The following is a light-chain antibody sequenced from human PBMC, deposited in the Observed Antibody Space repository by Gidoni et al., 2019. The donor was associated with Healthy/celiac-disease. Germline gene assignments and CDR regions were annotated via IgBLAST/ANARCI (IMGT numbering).Light chain of an antibody. J-gene: IGKJ1*01. CDR3: QQYNNWPPRT. Sequence: IVTMPSPATLSVSPGERATLSCRASQSVSSKLAWYQQKPGQAPRPLIYGASTRFSRSGSGTEVTLTISSLQSDDFAVYYCQQYNNWPPRTFGQGTKVEIK. V-gene: IGKV3-15*01. CDR2: GAS. CDR1: QSVSSK.